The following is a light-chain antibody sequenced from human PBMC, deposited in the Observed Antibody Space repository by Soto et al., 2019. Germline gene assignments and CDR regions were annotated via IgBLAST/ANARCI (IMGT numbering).Light chain of an antibody. CDR2: GAS. V-gene: IGKV3-20*01. CDR1: QSVGSSH. J-gene: IGKJ3*01. CDR3: QQYGNSPRFT. Sequence: EIVLTQSPGTLSLSPGERATLSCRASQSVGSSHLAWYQQKPGQAPRVLIYGASSRATGIPDRFSGSGSGTDFTLTISRLEPEDFAVYYCQQYGNSPRFTFGPGTKVDIK.